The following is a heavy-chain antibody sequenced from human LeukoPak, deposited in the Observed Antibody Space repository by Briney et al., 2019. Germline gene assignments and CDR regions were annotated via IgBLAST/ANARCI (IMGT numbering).Heavy chain of an antibody. CDR3: ARQILWFGELLFNYYYYMDV. J-gene: IGHJ6*03. CDR2: IYYSVSN. CDR1: GGSISSSSYY. D-gene: IGHD3-10*01. Sequence: PSETLSLTCTVSGGSISSSSYYWLWIRQPLGKGLEWIGSIYYSVSNSYNPSLKSRVTISVDASKNQFSLKLSSVTAADTAVYYRARQILWFGELLFNYYYYMDVWGKGTTVTVSS. V-gene: IGHV4-39*01.